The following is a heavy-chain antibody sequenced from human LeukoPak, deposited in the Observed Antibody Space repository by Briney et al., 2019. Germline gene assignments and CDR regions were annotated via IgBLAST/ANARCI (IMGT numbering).Heavy chain of an antibody. J-gene: IGHJ4*02. CDR2: IYYSGST. D-gene: IGHD1-26*01. CDR1: GGSISSGGYY. CDR3: ARSQSGSLPFAY. Sequence: PSQTLSLTCTVSGGSISSGGYYWSWIRQHPGQGLEWIGYIYYSGSTYYNPSLKSRVTISVDTSKNQVSLKLSSVTAADTAVYYCARSQSGSLPFAYWGQGTLVTVSS. V-gene: IGHV4-31*03.